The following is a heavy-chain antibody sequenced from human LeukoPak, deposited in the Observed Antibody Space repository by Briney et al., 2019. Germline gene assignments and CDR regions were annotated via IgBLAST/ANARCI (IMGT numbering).Heavy chain of an antibody. CDR1: GYTFTGYY. CDR2: INPNSGGT. Sequence: GASVKVSCKASGYTFTGYYMHWVRQAPGQGLEWMGWINPNSGGTNYAQKFQGRVTMTRDTSISTAYMELSRLRSDDTAVYYCARDAYMNDRWFYRMDVWGQGTTIIVSS. J-gene: IGHJ6*02. CDR3: ARDAYMNDRWFYRMDV. V-gene: IGHV1-2*02. D-gene: IGHD2-15*01.